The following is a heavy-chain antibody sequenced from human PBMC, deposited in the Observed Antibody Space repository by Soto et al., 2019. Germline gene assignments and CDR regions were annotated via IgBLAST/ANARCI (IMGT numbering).Heavy chain of an antibody. CDR1: GGTFSSYT. Sequence: SVKVSCKASGGTFSSYTISWVRQAPGQGLEWMGRIIPILGIANYAQKFQGRVTITADKSTSTAYMELSSLRSEDTAVYYCARDLIVGATNYYYYYGMHVWGQGTTVTVSS. V-gene: IGHV1-69*04. D-gene: IGHD1-26*01. J-gene: IGHJ6*02. CDR2: IIPILGIA. CDR3: ARDLIVGATNYYYYYGMHV.